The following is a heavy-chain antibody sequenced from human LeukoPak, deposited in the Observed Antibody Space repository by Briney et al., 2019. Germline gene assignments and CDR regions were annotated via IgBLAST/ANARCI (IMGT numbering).Heavy chain of an antibody. CDR2: INHSGST. V-gene: IGHV4-34*01. CDR3: ARAGLRGIAARGYYFDY. Sequence: SETLSLTCAVYGGSFSGYYWSWIRQPPGKGLEWIGEINHSGSTNYNPSLKSRVTISVDTSKNQFSLKLSSVTAADTAVYYCARAGLRGIAARGYYFDYWGQGTLVTVSS. CDR1: GGSFSGYY. J-gene: IGHJ4*02. D-gene: IGHD6-6*01.